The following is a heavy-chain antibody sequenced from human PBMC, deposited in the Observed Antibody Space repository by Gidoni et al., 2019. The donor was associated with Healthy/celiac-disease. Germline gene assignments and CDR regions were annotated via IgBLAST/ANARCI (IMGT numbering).Heavy chain of an antibody. Sequence: QVQLVQSGAEVKKPGASVNVSGRASGYTFPSYAMHWVRQAPGQRLEWMGWINAGNGNTKYSQKFQGRVTITRDTSASTAYMELSSLRSEDTAVYYCARFRSPRFDYWGQGTLVTVSS. J-gene: IGHJ4*02. CDR3: ARFRSPRFDY. CDR1: GYTFPSYA. CDR2: INAGNGNT. V-gene: IGHV1-3*01.